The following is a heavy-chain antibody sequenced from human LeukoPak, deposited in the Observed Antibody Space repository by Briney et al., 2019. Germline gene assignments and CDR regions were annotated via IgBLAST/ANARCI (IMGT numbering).Heavy chain of an antibody. Sequence: GASVKVSCKASGYTFTSYGISWVRQAPGQGLEWMGWINAYNGNTNYAQKLRGRVTMTTDTSTTTAYMELRSLTSDDTAVYYCARVVIVGGGNYFDPWGQGTLVTVSS. J-gene: IGHJ5*02. D-gene: IGHD3-16*02. V-gene: IGHV1-18*01. CDR2: INAYNGNT. CDR1: GYTFTSYG. CDR3: ARVVIVGGGNYFDP.